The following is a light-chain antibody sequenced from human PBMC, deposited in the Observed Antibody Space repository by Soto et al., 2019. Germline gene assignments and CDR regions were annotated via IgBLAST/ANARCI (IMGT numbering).Light chain of an antibody. CDR3: QVWDSSREHVV. Sequence: SYELTQPPSVSAAPGQTARITCGGNNIGGKSVHWYQQKPGQAPALVVYDDSDRPSGIPERISGSNSGNTATLTISRVEVGDEADYYCQVWDSSREHVVFGGGTKLTVL. V-gene: IGLV3-21*02. CDR2: DDS. J-gene: IGLJ2*01. CDR1: NIGGKS.